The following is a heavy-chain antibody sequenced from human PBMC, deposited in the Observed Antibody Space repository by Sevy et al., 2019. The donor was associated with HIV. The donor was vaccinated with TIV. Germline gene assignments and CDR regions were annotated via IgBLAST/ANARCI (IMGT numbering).Heavy chain of an antibody. Sequence: GGSLRLSCVASGFTFSDRYMEWVRQAPGKGLEWAGRTRNKADGYTTEYAASVKGRFTISRDDSKNSLYVQMNSLKTEDTAVYYCATHAGIAAAGRVFDYWGQGTLVTVSS. CDR3: ATHAGIAAAGRVFDY. D-gene: IGHD6-13*01. V-gene: IGHV3-72*01. CDR1: GFTFSDRY. J-gene: IGHJ4*02. CDR2: TRNKADGYTT.